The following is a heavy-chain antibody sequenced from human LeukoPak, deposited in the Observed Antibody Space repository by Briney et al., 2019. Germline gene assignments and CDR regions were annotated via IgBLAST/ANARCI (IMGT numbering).Heavy chain of an antibody. V-gene: IGHV3-23*01. J-gene: IGHJ4*02. CDR3: ASHRSSHYSYFDY. D-gene: IGHD3-10*01. Sequence: PGGSLRLSCAASGFTFSSYAMSWARQASGKGLECVSAFSGSGGGSTYYADSVKGRFTIYRDNSKNILYLQMNSLRAEDTAVYYCASHRSSHYSYFDYWGQGTLVTVSS. CDR1: GFTFSSYA. CDR2: FSGSGGGST.